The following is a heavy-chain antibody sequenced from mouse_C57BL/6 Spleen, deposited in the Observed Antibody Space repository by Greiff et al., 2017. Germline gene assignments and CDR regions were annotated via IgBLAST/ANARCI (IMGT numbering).Heavy chain of an antibody. D-gene: IGHD2-2*01. CDR3: ARGGSTIVTTRFAY. CDR2: IYPGDGDT. J-gene: IGHJ3*01. V-gene: IGHV1-80*01. Sequence: QVQLKQSGAELVKPGASVKISCKASGYAFSSYWMNWVKQRPGKGLEWIGQIYPGDGDTNYNGKFKGKATLTADKSSSTAYMQLSSLTSEVSAVYFCARGGSTIVTTRFAYWGQGTLVTVSA. CDR1: GYAFSSYW.